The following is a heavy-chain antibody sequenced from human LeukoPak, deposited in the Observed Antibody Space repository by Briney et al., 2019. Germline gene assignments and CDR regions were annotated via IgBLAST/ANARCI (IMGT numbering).Heavy chain of an antibody. D-gene: IGHD3-9*01. V-gene: IGHV1-69*05. CDR2: IIPIFGTA. Sequence: SVKVSCKASGGTFSSYAISWVRQAPGQGLERMGRIIPIFGTANYAQKFQGRVTITTDESTGTAYMELSSLRSEDTAVYYCARVDILTGYSPDYWGQGTLVTVSS. CDR3: ARVDILTGYSPDY. CDR1: GGTFSSYA. J-gene: IGHJ4*02.